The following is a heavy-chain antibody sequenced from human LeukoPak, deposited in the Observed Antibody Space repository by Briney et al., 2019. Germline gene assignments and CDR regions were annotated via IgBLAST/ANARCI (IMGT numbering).Heavy chain of an antibody. V-gene: IGHV4-61*09. CDR1: GGSISSGSDY. J-gene: IGHJ4*02. CDR3: ARAGGSVGWYGTIDS. CDR2: IYTSGST. Sequence: SETLSLTCTVSGGSISSGSDYWSWIRQPAGKGLEWIGHIYTSGSTSYNPYLQSRVTISVDTSKHQFSLKVTSVTAADTAVYYCARAGGSVGWYGTIDSWGQGTLVTVSS. D-gene: IGHD6-19*01.